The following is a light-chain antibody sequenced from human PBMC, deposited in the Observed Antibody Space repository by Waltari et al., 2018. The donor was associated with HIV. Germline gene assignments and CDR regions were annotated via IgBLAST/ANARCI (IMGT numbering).Light chain of an antibody. CDR1: NIGSKS. J-gene: IGLJ2*01. V-gene: IGLV3-21*04. Sequence: SYVLTQPPSVSVAPGKTARITCGGNNIGSKSVHWYQQKPGQAPVLVIYDDSDGPSGIPERFSGSNCGNTATLTISRVEAGDEADYYCQVWDSSSDPVVFGGGTKLTVL. CDR2: DDS. CDR3: QVWDSSSDPVV.